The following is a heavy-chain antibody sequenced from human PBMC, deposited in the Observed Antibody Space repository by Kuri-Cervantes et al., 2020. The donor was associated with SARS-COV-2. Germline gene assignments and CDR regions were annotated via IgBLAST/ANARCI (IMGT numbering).Heavy chain of an antibody. CDR1: GFTFSSYA. CDR2: ISYDGSNK. CDR3: ARVRGRNDFWSGYRERWGDAFDI. V-gene: IGHV3-30-3*01. D-gene: IGHD3-3*01. J-gene: IGHJ3*02. Sequence: GGSLRLSCAASGFTFSSYAMHWVRQAPGKGLEWVAVISYDGSNKYYADSVKGRFTISRDNSKNTLYLQMNSLRAEDTAVYYCARVRGRNDFWSGYRERWGDAFDIWGQGTMVTVSS.